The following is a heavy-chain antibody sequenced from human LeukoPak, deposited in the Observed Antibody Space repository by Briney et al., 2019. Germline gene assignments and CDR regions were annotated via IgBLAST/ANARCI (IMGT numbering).Heavy chain of an antibody. Sequence: SETLSLTCTVSGGSISSGSYYWSWIRQPPGKGLEWIGYIYYSGSTNYNPSLKSRVTISVDTSKNQFSLKLSSGTAADTAVYYCARLRTHPGIAAHYYYYGMDVWGQGTTVTVSS. CDR3: ARLRTHPGIAAHYYYYGMDV. V-gene: IGHV4-61*01. CDR1: GGSISSGSYY. J-gene: IGHJ6*02. D-gene: IGHD6-13*01. CDR2: IYYSGST.